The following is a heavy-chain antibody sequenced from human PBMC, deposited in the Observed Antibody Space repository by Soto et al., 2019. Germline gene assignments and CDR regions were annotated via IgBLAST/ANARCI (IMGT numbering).Heavy chain of an antibody. CDR1: GGSFNFA. Sequence: VQLVQSGTEVKKPGSSVKLSCKASGGSFNFAMSGVRQAPGQGLEWMGGITPIFPTAVEAPKFQGRVTITADEPTATVSIELSSLRSEDTAVYFCVFRGGRGSQIEYWGPGSLVIVSS. CDR2: ITPIFPTA. J-gene: IGHJ4*02. V-gene: IGHV1-69*01. CDR3: VFRGGRGSQIEY. D-gene: IGHD3-16*01.